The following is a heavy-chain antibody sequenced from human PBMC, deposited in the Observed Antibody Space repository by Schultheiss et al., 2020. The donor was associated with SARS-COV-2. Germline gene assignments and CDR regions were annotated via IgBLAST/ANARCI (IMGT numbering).Heavy chain of an antibody. CDR3: ARGGCSSTSCYRPFDY. D-gene: IGHD2-2*02. CDR2: IYYSGST. V-gene: IGHV4-61*05. Sequence: SETLSLTCTVSGGSISSSSYYWGWIRQPPGKGLEWIGYIYYSGSTNYNPSLKSRVTISVDTSKNQFSLKLSSVTAADTAVYYCARGGCSSTSCYRPFDYWGQGTLVTVSS. CDR1: GGSISSSSYY. J-gene: IGHJ4*02.